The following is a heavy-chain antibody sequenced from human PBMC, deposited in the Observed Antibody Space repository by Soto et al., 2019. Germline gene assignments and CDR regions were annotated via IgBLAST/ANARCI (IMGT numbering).Heavy chain of an antibody. Sequence: QVQLQESGPGLVKPSGTLSLTCAVSSGSISSANWWSWVRQPPGKGLEWIGEIYLDGTTNYNPSLRSRVTISLDMSKNQFSLNLASVTAADTAVYYCARHLATPGTRGFDSWGQGTLVTVSS. J-gene: IGHJ4*02. CDR3: ARHLATPGTRGFDS. CDR1: SGSISSANW. V-gene: IGHV4-4*02. D-gene: IGHD6-13*01. CDR2: IYLDGTT.